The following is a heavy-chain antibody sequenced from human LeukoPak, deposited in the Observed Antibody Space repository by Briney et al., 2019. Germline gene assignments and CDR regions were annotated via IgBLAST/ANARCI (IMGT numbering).Heavy chain of an antibody. V-gene: IGHV3-30*18. CDR3: AKMNYGGDSVDWYFDL. J-gene: IGHJ2*01. D-gene: IGHD4-23*01. Sequence: GGSLRLSCAASGFAFSSYGMHWVRQAPGKGLEWVAVISYDGSNKYFADSVKGRFTISRDNSKNTLYLQMSSLRAGDTAVYYCAKMNYGGDSVDWYFDLWGRGTLVTVSS. CDR1: GFAFSSYG. CDR2: ISYDGSNK.